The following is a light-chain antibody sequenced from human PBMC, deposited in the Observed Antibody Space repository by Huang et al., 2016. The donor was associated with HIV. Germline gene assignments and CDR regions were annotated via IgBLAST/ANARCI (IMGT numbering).Light chain of an antibody. Sequence: DIVLTQSPHSLAVSLGERATINCKSSQSLFYRSHNKNHLVWYQPKPGQTPKLLMYWGYPLESGVPGRFSASGSGTDFTLAMSSLQAEDVAVYYCQQYYTVPWTFGQGTKVEI. J-gene: IGKJ1*01. V-gene: IGKV4-1*01. CDR1: QSLFYRSHNKNH. CDR3: QQYYTVPWT. CDR2: WGY.